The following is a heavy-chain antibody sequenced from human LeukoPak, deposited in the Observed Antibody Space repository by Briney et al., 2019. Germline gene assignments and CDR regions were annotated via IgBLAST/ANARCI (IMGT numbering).Heavy chain of an antibody. D-gene: IGHD6-6*01. V-gene: IGHV3-23*05. J-gene: IGHJ2*01. CDR3: AKWAGFVIKNWYFDL. CDR2: IEKDGSGT. Sequence: GGSLRLSCAASGFTFSNYATTWVRQAPGKGLEWVSTIEKDGSGTYYADSVKGRFTISRDNSKNALYLQMNSLRVDDTAKYYCAKWAGFVIKNWYFDLWGRGTLVTVSS. CDR1: GFTFSNYA.